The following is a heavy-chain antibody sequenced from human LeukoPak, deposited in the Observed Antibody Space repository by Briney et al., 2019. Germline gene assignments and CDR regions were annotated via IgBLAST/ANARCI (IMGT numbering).Heavy chain of an antibody. D-gene: IGHD1-14*01. CDR3: YNRGYSDFDY. J-gene: IGHJ4*02. V-gene: IGHV3-11*04. CDR1: GFTFSDYY. CDR2: MSTSDSPI. Sequence: GGSLRLSCAASGFTFSDYYMSWIRQAPGKGLEWVSYMSTSDSPIYYTDSVKGRFTISRDNAKNSLYLQMNSLRAEDTAVYYCYNRGYSDFDYWGQGTLVTVSS.